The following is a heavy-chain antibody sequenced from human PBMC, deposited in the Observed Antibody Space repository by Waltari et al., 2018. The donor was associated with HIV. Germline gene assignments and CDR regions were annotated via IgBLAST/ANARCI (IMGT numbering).Heavy chain of an antibody. CDR3: ARGGFYGSGSKVN. CDR2: IKQDGSEK. D-gene: IGHD3-10*01. V-gene: IGHV3-7*04. J-gene: IGHJ4*02. Sequence: EVQLVESGGGLVQPGGSLRLSCAASGFTFSSYWMSWVRQAPGKGRGGVAKIKQDGSEKYYVASVNGRFTISRDNAENSLYLQMNSLRAEDTAVYYCARGGFYGSGSKVNWGQGTLVTVSS. CDR1: GFTFSSYW.